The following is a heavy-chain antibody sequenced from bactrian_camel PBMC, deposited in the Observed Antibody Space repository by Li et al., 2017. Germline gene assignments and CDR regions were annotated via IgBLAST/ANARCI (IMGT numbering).Heavy chain of an antibody. V-gene: IGHV3S40*01. CDR2: ISPSGDI. CDR1: GFTFSASG. Sequence: DVQLVESGGGSVQAGGSLVLSCAASGFTFSASGMTWVRQVPGKELEWASSISPSGDIYYLNSVKGRFTISRDNEKNTMYLQLTRVRPEDTATYYCAKVPYEKHCAGGYCPSQGTQVTVS. D-gene: IGHD2*01. J-gene: IGHJ4*01.